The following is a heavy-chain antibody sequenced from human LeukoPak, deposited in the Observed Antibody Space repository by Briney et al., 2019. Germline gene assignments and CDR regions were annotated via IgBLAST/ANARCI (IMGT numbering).Heavy chain of an antibody. CDR2: IYHSGST. V-gene: IGHV4-4*02. Sequence: SETLSLTCAVSGGSISSSNWWSWVRQPPGKGLEWIGEIYHSGSTNYNPSLKSRVTISVDTSRNQFSLKLSSVTAADTAVYYCAKGRDGYNNYWGQGTLVTVSS. D-gene: IGHD5-24*01. CDR1: GGSISSSNW. CDR3: AKGRDGYNNY. J-gene: IGHJ4*02.